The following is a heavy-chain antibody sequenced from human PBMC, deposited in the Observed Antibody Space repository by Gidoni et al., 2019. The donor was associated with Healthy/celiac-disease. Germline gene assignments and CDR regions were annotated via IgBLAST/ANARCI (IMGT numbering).Heavy chain of an antibody. D-gene: IGHD2-15*01. V-gene: IGHV1-18*01. CDR2: ISAYNGNT. CDR3: ARGGYCSGGSCLAIYYFDY. CDR1: GYTFTSYG. J-gene: IGHJ4*02. Sequence: QVQLVQSGAEVKKPGASVKVPCKASGYTFTSYGTSWVRQAPGQGLEWMGWISAYNGNTNYAQELQGRVTMTTDTSTSTAYMELRSLRSDDTAVYYCARGGYCSGGSCLAIYYFDYWGQGTLVTVSS.